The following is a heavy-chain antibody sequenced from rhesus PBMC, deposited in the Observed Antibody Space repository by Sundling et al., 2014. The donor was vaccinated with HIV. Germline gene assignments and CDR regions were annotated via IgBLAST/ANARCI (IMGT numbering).Heavy chain of an antibody. J-gene: IGHJ5-1*01. V-gene: IGHV3-67*01. D-gene: IGHD4-17*01. CDR3: ARVGHDYGNQRGYVDV. CDR2: ISWNADRT. Sequence: EVHLEESGGGVAQPGGSLRLSCAASGFTFDDYAMHWVRQVPGKGLEWVSDISWNADRTGYADSVKGRFTISRDNAKNSLYLQLSSLRAEDTGFYYCARVGHDYGNQRGYVDVWGPGVLVTVSS. CDR1: GFTFDDYA.